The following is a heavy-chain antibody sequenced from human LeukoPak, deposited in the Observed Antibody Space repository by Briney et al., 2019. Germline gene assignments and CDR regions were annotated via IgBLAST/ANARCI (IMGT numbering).Heavy chain of an antibody. CDR3: ARGVLGTPYYFDY. D-gene: IGHD7-27*01. V-gene: IGHV1-69*13. CDR1: GGTFSSYA. Sequence: ASVKVSCKASGGTFSSYAISWVRQAPGQGLEWMGGIIPIFGTANYAQKFQGRVTITADESTSTAYMELSSLRSEDTAVYYCARGVLGTPYYFDYWGQGTLVTVSS. CDR2: IIPIFGTA. J-gene: IGHJ4*02.